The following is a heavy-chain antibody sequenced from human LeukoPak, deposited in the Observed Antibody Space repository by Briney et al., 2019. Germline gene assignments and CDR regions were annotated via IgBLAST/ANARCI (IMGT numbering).Heavy chain of an antibody. D-gene: IGHD5-12*01. CDR3: ARGLRAPGSEVATDWHY. J-gene: IGHJ4*02. CDR2: ISSSSSYI. V-gene: IGHV3-21*01. CDR1: GFTFSSYS. Sequence: GGSLRLSRAASGFTFSSYSMNWVRQAPGKGLEWVSSISSSSSYIYYADSVKGRFTISRDNAKNSLYLQMNSLRAEDTAVYYCARGLRAPGSEVATDWHYWGQGTLVTVSS.